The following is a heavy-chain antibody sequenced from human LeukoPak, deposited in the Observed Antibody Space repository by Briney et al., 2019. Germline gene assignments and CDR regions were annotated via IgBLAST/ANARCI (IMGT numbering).Heavy chain of an antibody. CDR2: IRYDGSNK. CDR3: ARGVSPLNYYFDY. D-gene: IGHD6-13*01. V-gene: IGHV3-30*02. J-gene: IGHJ4*02. Sequence: GGSLRLSCAASGFTFSSYWMSWVRQAPGKGLEWVAFIRYDGSNKYYADSVKGRFTISRDNSKNTLYLQMNSLRAEDTAVYYCARGVSPLNYYFDYWGQGTLVTVSS. CDR1: GFTFSSYW.